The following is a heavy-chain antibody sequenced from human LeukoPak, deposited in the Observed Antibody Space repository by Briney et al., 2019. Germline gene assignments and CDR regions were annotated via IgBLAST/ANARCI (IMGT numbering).Heavy chain of an antibody. J-gene: IGHJ4*02. Sequence: GGSLRLSCAASGFTFSSYWMSWVRQAPGKGLEWVAFIRYDGSNKYYADSVKGRFTISRDNSKNTLYLQINSLRAEDTAVYFCAKESTGSTSLDYWGQGTLVTVSS. CDR1: GFTFSSYW. V-gene: IGHV3-30*02. CDR3: AKESTGSTSLDY. D-gene: IGHD1-7*01. CDR2: IRYDGSNK.